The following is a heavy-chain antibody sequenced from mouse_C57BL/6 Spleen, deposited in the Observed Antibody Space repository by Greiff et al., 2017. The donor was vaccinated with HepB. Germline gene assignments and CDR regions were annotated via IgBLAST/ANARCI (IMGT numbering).Heavy chain of an antibody. CDR3: ARDYGNYGWFAY. Sequence: DVMLVESGGDLVKPGGSLKLSCAASGFTFSSYGMSWVRQTPDKRLEWVATISSGGSYTYYPDSVKGRFTISRDNAKNTLYLQMSSLKSEDTAMYYCARDYGNYGWFAYWGQGTLVTVSA. D-gene: IGHD2-1*01. CDR2: ISSGGSYT. J-gene: IGHJ3*01. CDR1: GFTFSSYG. V-gene: IGHV5-6*02.